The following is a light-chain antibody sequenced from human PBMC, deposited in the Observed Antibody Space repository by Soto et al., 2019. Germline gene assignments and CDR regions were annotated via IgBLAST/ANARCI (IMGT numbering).Light chain of an antibody. V-gene: IGLV1-40*01. CDR1: TSNIGAGYE. CDR3: QSFDSSLGGSGV. CDR2: GHN. J-gene: IGLJ3*02. Sequence: QAVVTQPPSVSGAPGQRVTISCTGSTSNIGAGYEVHWYQQVPGTAPKLLVSGHNNRPSEVPDRFFGSKSGTSASLTITGLQAEDEADYYCQSFDSSLGGSGVFGGGTKVTVL.